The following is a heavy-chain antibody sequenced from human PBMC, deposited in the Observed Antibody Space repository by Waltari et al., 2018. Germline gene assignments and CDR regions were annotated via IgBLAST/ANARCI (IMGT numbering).Heavy chain of an antibody. V-gene: IGHV1-2*06. CDR2: INPNSGGT. Sequence: QVQLVQSGAEVKKPGASVKVSCKASGYTFTGYYMHWVRQAPGQGLEWMGRINPNSGGTNYAQKFQGRVTMTRDTSISTAYMELSRLRSDDTAVYYCARSPGGRELLVYFDYWGQGTLVTVSS. CDR3: ARSPGGRELLVYFDY. D-gene: IGHD3-10*01. CDR1: GYTFTGYY. J-gene: IGHJ4*02.